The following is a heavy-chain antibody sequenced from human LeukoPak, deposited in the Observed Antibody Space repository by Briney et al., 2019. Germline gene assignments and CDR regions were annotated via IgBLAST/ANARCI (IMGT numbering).Heavy chain of an antibody. V-gene: IGHV3-7*01. CDR1: GFTFSSYW. J-gene: IGHJ4*02. CDR3: AKAGSIAVAETDFDY. D-gene: IGHD6-19*01. CDR2: IKQDGSEK. Sequence: GGSLRLSCAASGFTFSSYWMSWVRQAPGKGLEWVANIKQDGSEKLYVDSVKGRFTISRDNAKNLLYLQMNSLRVEDTAVYYCAKAGSIAVAETDFDYWGQGTLVTVSS.